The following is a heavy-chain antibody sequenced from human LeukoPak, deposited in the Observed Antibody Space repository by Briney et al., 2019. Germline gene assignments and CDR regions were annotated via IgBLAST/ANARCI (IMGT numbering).Heavy chain of an antibody. V-gene: IGHV3-30*02. D-gene: IGHD3-22*01. J-gene: IGHJ4*02. CDR2: IRYDGSNK. Sequence: AGGSLRLSCAASGFTFSSYGMYWVRQAPGKGLEWVAFIRYDGSNKYYADSVKGRFTISRDNSKNTLYLQMKSLRAEDTAVYYCAKDSGYYYDGSGYLGYWGQGTLVTVSS. CDR1: GFTFSSYG. CDR3: AKDSGYYYDGSGYLGY.